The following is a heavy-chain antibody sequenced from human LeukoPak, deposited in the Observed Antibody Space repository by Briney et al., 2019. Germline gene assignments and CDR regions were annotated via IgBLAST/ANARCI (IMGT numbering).Heavy chain of an antibody. CDR1: GFTFSSYG. CDR2: IWYDGSNK. J-gene: IGHJ3*02. V-gene: IGHV3-33*01. D-gene: IGHD3-3*01. CDR3: ARDRTYYDFWSGPSPIDAFDI. Sequence: GGSLRPSCAASGFTFSSYGMHWVRQAPGKGLEWVAVIWYDGSNKYYADSVKGRFTISRGNSKNTLYLQMNSLRAEDTAVYYCARDRTYYDFWSGPSPIDAFDIWGQGTMVTVSS.